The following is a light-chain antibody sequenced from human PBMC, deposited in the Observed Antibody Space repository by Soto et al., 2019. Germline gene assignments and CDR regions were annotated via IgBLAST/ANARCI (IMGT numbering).Light chain of an antibody. J-gene: IGLJ2*01. CDR2: EVS. Sequence: LTQPASVSGSPGQSITISCTGTSSDVGSYNLVSWYQQHPGKAPKLMIYEVSKRPSGVSNRFSGSKSGNTASLAISGLQAEDEADYYCCSYAGSSGLVFGGGNK. CDR3: CSYAGSSGLV. CDR1: SSDVGSYNL. V-gene: IGLV2-23*02.